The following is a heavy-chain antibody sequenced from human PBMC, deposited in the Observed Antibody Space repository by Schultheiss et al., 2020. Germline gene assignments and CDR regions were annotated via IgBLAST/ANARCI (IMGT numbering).Heavy chain of an antibody. CDR3: ARDREDIVVVVAADAYYYYYMDV. CDR2: INHSGST. V-gene: IGHV4-34*01. D-gene: IGHD2-15*01. Sequence: SETLSLTCAVYGGSFSGYYWSWIRQPPGKGLEWIGEINHSGSTYYNPSLKSRVTISVDTSKNQFSLKLSSVTAADTAVYYCARDREDIVVVVAADAYYYYYMDVWGKGTTVTVSS. J-gene: IGHJ6*03. CDR1: GGSFSGYY.